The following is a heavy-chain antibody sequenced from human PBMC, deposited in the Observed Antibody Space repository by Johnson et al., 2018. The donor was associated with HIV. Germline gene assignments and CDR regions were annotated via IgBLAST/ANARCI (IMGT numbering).Heavy chain of an antibody. V-gene: IGHV3-11*04. CDR2: ISSSGSTI. Sequence: QVQLVESGGGLVQPGGSLRLSCAASGFTFSDYYMCWIRQAPGKGLEWVSYISSSGSTIYYADSVKGRFTISRDNAKNSLYLQMNSLRAEDTAVYCCTEVLLWFGTGDAFDIWGQGTMVTVSS. J-gene: IGHJ3*02. CDR1: GFTFSDYY. CDR3: TEVLLWFGTGDAFDI. D-gene: IGHD3-10*01.